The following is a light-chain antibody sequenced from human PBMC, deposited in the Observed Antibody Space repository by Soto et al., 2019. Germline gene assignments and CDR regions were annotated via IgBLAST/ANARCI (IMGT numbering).Light chain of an antibody. CDR2: DVS. V-gene: IGLV2-14*03. Sequence: QSALTQPASVSGSPGQSITISCTGTSSDVGGYNFVSWYQQHPGKAPKVMIYDVSNRPSEVSNRFSGSKSGNTASLTISGLQAEDEADYYCTSYTTSDTVVFGGGTKLTVL. CDR1: SSDVGGYNF. J-gene: IGLJ2*01. CDR3: TSYTTSDTVV.